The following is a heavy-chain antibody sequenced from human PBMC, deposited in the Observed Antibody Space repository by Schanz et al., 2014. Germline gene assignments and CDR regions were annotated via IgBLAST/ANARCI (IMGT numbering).Heavy chain of an antibody. D-gene: IGHD3-22*01. CDR3: AKEDRTHSSDYVY. V-gene: IGHV3-23*04. J-gene: IGHJ4*02. CDR2: AIGSGSRT. CDR1: GLTFGSYA. Sequence: EVQLVESGGGLAQPGGSLRLSCAASGLTFGSYAMSWVRQAPGKGLEWVSGAIGSGSRTYYGDSVKGRFTISRDSPKNRLYLQMNSLRPEDTAVYYCAKEDRTHSSDYVYWGQGTLVTVSS.